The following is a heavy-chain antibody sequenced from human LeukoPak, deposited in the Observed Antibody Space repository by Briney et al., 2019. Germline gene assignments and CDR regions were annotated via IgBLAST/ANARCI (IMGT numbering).Heavy chain of an antibody. CDR2: IYYSGST. V-gene: IGHV4-59*08. CDR1: GGSISSYY. J-gene: IGHJ6*03. Sequence: TSETLSLTCTVSGGSISSYYWSWIRQPPGKGLEWIGYIYYSGSTNYNPSLNSRVTISVDTSKNQFSLKLSSVTAADTAVYYCARRGVVVPAAMDYYYYMDVWGKGTTVTVSS. D-gene: IGHD2-2*01. CDR3: ARRGVVVPAAMDYYYYMDV.